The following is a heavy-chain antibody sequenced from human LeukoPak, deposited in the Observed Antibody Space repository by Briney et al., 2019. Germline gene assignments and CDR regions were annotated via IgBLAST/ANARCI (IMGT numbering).Heavy chain of an antibody. V-gene: IGHV3-30*02. J-gene: IGHJ4*02. CDR1: GFTFSSYG. CDR3: AKDRGSYLYYFDY. CDR2: IRYDGSNK. Sequence: PGGSLRLSCAASGFTFSSYGMHWVRQAPGKGLEWVAFIRYDGSNKYYADSVKGRFTISRDNSKNTLYLRMNSLRAEDTAVYYCAKDRGSYLYYFDYWGQGTLVTVSS. D-gene: IGHD3-16*02.